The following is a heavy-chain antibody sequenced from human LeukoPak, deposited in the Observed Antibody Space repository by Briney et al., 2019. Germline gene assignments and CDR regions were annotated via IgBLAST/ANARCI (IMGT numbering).Heavy chain of an antibody. CDR2: IKPDGSET. CDR1: GFTFSTYW. Sequence: GGSLRLSCAASGFTFSTYWMTWVRQAPGQGLEWVADIKPDGSETYYVDPVKGRFTISRDNAKTFLYLQMNSLRGEDTAVYYCGGFGYEAAVDLWGQGTLVTVSS. CDR3: GGFGYEAAVDL. J-gene: IGHJ4*02. V-gene: IGHV3-7*01. D-gene: IGHD6-13*01.